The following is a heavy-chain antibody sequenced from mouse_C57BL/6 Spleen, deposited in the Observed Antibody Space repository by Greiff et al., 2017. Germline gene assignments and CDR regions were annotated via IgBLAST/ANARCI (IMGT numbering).Heavy chain of an antibody. V-gene: IGHV5-9-1*02. CDR3: NSGGYGSSPTGFYAMGG. J-gene: IGHJ4*01. CDR2: ISSGGDYI. CDR1: GFTFSSYA. Sequence: EVKLVESGEGLVKPGGSLKLSCAASGFTFSSYAMSWVRQTPEKRLEWVAYISSGGDYIYYADTVKGRFTISRDNARNTLDLQVSSLKSEDTAMYFCNSGGYGSSPTGFYAMGGWGQGTSVTVSS. D-gene: IGHD1-1*01.